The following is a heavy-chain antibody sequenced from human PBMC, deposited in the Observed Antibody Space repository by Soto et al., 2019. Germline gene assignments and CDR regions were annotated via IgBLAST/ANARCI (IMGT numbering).Heavy chain of an antibody. V-gene: IGHV4-59*01. CDR2: IYYSGST. Sequence: SETLSLTCTVSGGSISSYYWSWIRQPPGKGLEWIGYIYYSGSTNYNPSLKSRVTISVDTSKNQFSLKLSSVTAADTAVYYCARDRRLRDKYYYYYYMDVWGKGTTVTVSS. CDR3: ARDRRLRDKYYYYYYMDV. D-gene: IGHD4-17*01. CDR1: GGSISSYY. J-gene: IGHJ6*03.